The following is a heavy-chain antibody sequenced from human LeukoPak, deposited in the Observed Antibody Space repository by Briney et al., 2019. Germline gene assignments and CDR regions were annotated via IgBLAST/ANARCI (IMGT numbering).Heavy chain of an antibody. J-gene: IGHJ6*03. V-gene: IGHV3-74*01. Sequence: PGGSLRLSCAASGFTFSTFWMHWARQAPGKGLEWVARINSDGSRTNYADSVKGRFTISRDNAKNTLYLQMNSLRAEDTAVYYCARDPIRGDIIVVPPAVHYMDVWGKGTTVTVSS. D-gene: IGHD2-2*01. CDR2: INSDGSRT. CDR3: ARDPIRGDIIVVPPAVHYMDV. CDR1: GFTFSTFW.